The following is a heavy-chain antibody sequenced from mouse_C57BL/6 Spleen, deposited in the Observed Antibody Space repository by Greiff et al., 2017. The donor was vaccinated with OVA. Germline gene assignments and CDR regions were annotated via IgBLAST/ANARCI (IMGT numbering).Heavy chain of an antibody. Sequence: VQVVASGAELVRPGASVTLSCTASGYTFTDYEMHWVKQTPVHGLEWIGAIDPETGGTAYNQKFKGKAILTADKSSSTAYMELRSLTSEDSAVYYCTIHGNAFAYWGQGTLVTVSA. D-gene: IGHD2-1*01. CDR2: IDPETGGT. J-gene: IGHJ3*01. CDR1: GYTFTDYE. V-gene: IGHV1-15*01. CDR3: TIHGNAFAY.